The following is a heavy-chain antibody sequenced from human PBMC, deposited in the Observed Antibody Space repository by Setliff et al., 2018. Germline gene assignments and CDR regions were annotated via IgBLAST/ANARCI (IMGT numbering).Heavy chain of an antibody. J-gene: IGHJ6*02. CDR2: IYTSGTT. CDR3: AREYVVISFVRNTHSHYGMDA. V-gene: IGHV4-61*02. Sequence: SETLSLTCTVSGASIGSGSHYWSWIRQPAGRGLEWIGRIYTSGTTNYSPSLKSRVSISSDTSKNVISLKLNSVTAADTAVYFCAREYVVISFVRNTHSHYGMDAWGQGTTVTVS. CDR1: GASIGSGSHY. D-gene: IGHD2-21*01.